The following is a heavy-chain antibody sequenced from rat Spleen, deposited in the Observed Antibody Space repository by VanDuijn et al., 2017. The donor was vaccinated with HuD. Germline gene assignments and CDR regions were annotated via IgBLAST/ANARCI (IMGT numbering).Heavy chain of an antibody. D-gene: IGHD1-3*01. CDR2: IIYDGSST. Sequence: EVRLVESGGGLVQPGNSLKLSCAASGLTFSDYAMAWVRQSPKKGLEWVATIIYDGSSTYYRDSVKGRFTISRDNAKSTLYLQMDSLRSEDTATYYCATWDYGSYWGQGVMVTVSS. V-gene: IGHV5S10*01. J-gene: IGHJ2*01. CDR3: ATWDYGSY. CDR1: GLTFSDYA.